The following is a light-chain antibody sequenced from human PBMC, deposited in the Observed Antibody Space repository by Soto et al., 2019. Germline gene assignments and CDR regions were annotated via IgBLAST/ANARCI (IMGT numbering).Light chain of an antibody. V-gene: IGKV1-33*01. J-gene: IGKJ4*01. CDR2: DAS. CDR1: QDINNS. Sequence: DIQMTQSLSSLSASVGDRVTITCQANQDINNSLNWYQQRPGEAPKLLIYDASILEAEVPSRVSGSGFGTTFTRTTSSLQTGVLASYDGDHFYNLPLTFGGGTKV. CDR3: DHFYNLPLT.